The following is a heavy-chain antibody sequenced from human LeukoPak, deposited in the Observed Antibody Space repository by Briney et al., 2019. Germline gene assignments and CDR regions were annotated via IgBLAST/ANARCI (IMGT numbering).Heavy chain of an antibody. J-gene: IGHJ5*02. CDR1: GGTFSSYA. V-gene: IGHV1-69*13. CDR2: IIPIFGTA. D-gene: IGHD2-2*02. Sequence: ASVKVSCKASGGTFSSYAISWVRQAPGQGLEWMGGIIPIFGTANYAQKFQGRVTITADGSTSTAYMELSSLRSEDTAVYYCARVLVPAAIRNNWFDPWGQGTLVTVSS. CDR3: ARVLVPAAIRNNWFDP.